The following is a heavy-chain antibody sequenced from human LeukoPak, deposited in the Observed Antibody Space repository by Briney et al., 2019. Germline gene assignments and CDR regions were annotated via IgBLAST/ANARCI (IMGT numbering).Heavy chain of an antibody. CDR3: ARLVCTTIPCYGKFYFDY. D-gene: IGHD1-1*01. J-gene: IGHJ4*02. CDR2: IDGPSDSI. Sequence: AGGSLRLSCAASGFIFSKYAMEWVRQAPGKGLEWVSSIDGPSDSIYYADPVKGRFTISRDDAKNSVYLQMNSLRAEDTGIYYCARLVCTTIPCYGKFYFDYWGQGTLVPVAS. V-gene: IGHV3-21*06. CDR1: GFIFSKYA.